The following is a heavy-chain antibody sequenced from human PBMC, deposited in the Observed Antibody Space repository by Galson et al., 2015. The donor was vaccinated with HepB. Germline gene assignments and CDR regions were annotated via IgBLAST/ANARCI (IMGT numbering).Heavy chain of an antibody. V-gene: IGHV3-43*01. CDR3: AKVGGYYAFEF. CDR2: ISYDGTSA. D-gene: IGHD1-26*01. Sequence: SLRLSCAASSGLPFDDYTMHWVRPRPGTGLEWVSLISYDGTSANYIAAVEGRFTISRDNGKDSLYLQMNSLTSDDTAVYYCAKVGGYYAFEFWGQGILVTVSS. CDR1: SGLPFDDYT. J-gene: IGHJ4*02.